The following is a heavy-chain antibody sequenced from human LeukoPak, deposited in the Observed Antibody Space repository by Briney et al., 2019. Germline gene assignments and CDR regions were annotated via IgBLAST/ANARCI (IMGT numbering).Heavy chain of an antibody. CDR1: GYTLTELS. D-gene: IGHD2-21*01. Sequence: GASVKVSCKVSGYTLTELSMHWVRQAPGKGLEWMGGLDPEDGESIYAQKFQGRVTMTEDTSTDTAYMELSSLRSEDTAVYYCATYPILEVYGHEYFDYWGQGTLVTVSS. V-gene: IGHV1-24*01. CDR3: ATYPILEVYGHEYFDY. J-gene: IGHJ4*02. CDR2: LDPEDGES.